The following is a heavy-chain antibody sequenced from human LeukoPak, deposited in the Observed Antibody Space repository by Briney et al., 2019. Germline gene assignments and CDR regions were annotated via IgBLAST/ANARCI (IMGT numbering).Heavy chain of an antibody. V-gene: IGHV4-30-4*01. CDR1: GGSISSGDYY. CDR2: IYYSGST. D-gene: IGHD6-13*01. CDR3: ARDRIAAAGTGPYYYYGMDV. J-gene: IGHJ6*02. Sequence: SETLSLTCTVSGGSISSGDYYWSWIRQPPGKGLEWIGYIYYSGSTYYNPSLKSRVTISVDTSKNQFSLKLSSVTAADTAVYYCARDRIAAAGTGPYYYYGMDVWGQGTTVTVSS.